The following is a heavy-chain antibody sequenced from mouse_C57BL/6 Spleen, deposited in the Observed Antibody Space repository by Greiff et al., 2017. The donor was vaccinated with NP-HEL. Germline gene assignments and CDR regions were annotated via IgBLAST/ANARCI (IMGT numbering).Heavy chain of an antibody. J-gene: IGHJ2*01. D-gene: IGHD1-1*01. CDR3: ARGDFITTVVPFDY. CDR2: IDPSDSET. Sequence: QVQLKQPGAELVRPGSSVKLSCKASGYTFTSYWMHWVKQRPIQGLEWIGNIDPSDSETHYNQKFKDKATLTVDKSSSTAYMQLSSLTSEDSAVYYCARGDFITTVVPFDYWGQGTTLTVSS. CDR1: GYTFTSYW. V-gene: IGHV1-52*01.